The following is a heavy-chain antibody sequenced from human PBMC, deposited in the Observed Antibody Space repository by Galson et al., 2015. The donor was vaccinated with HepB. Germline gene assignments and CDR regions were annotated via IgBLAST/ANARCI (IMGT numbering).Heavy chain of an antibody. CDR2: IIPILGIA. CDR3: ARDREVGATEGIVDY. J-gene: IGHJ4*02. D-gene: IGHD1-26*01. Sequence: SVKVSCKASGGTFSSYTISWVRQAPGRGLEWMGRIIPILGIANYAQKFQGRVTITADKSTSTAYMELSSLRSEDTAVYYCARDREVGATEGIVDYWGQGTLVTVSS. CDR1: GGTFSSYT. V-gene: IGHV1-69*04.